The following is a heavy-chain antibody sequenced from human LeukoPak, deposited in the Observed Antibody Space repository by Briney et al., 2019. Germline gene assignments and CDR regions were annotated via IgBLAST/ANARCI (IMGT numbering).Heavy chain of an antibody. V-gene: IGHV1-2*02. D-gene: IGHD3-22*01. CDR1: GYTFTGYY. Sequence: ASVKVSCKASGYTFTGYYMHWVRQAPGQGLEWMGWINPNSGGTNYAQKFQGRVTMTRDTSISTAYMELSRLRSDDTAVYYCARVDYYDSSGYHDAFDIWGQGTMVTVSS. J-gene: IGHJ3*02. CDR2: INPNSGGT. CDR3: ARVDYYDSSGYHDAFDI.